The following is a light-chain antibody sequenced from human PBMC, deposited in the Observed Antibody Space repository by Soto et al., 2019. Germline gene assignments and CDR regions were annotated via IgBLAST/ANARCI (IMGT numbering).Light chain of an antibody. J-gene: IGKJ1*01. V-gene: IGKV1-27*01. CDR2: GAS. CDR1: LAISNY. CDR3: QRYNTVPWT. Sequence: DIQMTQSPPSLSAFVGDRVTITCRASLAISNYLAWYQQKPGKAPNLLIYGASTLQSGVPSRFAGSGSGTEFSLTITSLQPEDVATYYCQRYNTVPWTFGQGTKVEIK.